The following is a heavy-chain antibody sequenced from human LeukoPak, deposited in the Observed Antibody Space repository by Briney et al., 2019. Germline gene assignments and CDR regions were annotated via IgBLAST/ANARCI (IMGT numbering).Heavy chain of an antibody. D-gene: IGHD3-22*01. CDR3: AKDPLSSGYYYVDFDY. J-gene: IGHJ4*02. CDR2: ISGSGGRT. Sequence: GGSLRLSCAASGFTFSSYAMSWVRQAPGKGLEWVSAISGSGGRTYYADSVKGRFTISRDNSKNTLYLQMNSLRAEDTAVYYCAKDPLSSGYYYVDFDYWGQGTLVTVSS. CDR1: GFTFSSYA. V-gene: IGHV3-23*01.